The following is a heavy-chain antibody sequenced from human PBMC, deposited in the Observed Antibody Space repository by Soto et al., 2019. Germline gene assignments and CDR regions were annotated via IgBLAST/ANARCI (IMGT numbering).Heavy chain of an antibody. D-gene: IGHD1-1*01. CDR1: GFTFTNYG. Sequence: VQLLASGGGLVQPGGSLRLSCVVSGFTFTNYGVTWVRQAPGKGLEWVSGFSGGSGTTHYRDSVKGRFTISRDDSKSTVYLQMNSLGVDDTAVYYCVKWNGDGDYWGQGTLVTVSS. J-gene: IGHJ4*02. V-gene: IGHV3-23*01. CDR3: VKWNGDGDY. CDR2: FSGGSGTT.